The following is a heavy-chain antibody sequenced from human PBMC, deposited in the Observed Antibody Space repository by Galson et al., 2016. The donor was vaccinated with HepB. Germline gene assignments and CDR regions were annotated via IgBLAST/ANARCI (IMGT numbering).Heavy chain of an antibody. CDR2: IVVASGKT. J-gene: IGHJ4*02. Sequence: SVKVSCKASGFTFTTSAVQWVRQARGQRLEWIGWIVVASGKTHYAQKFQERVPITRDKSTSTAYMELSNLTSEYTAVYYGAALRVAFYDFWSGSEYFDYWGQGTQVTVSS. D-gene: IGHD3-3*01. CDR1: GFTFTTSA. V-gene: IGHV1-58*01. CDR3: AALRVAFYDFWSGSEYFDY.